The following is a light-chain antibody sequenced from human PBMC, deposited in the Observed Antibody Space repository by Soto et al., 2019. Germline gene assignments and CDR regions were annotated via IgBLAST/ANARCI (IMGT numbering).Light chain of an antibody. CDR1: QTISSGS. V-gene: IGKV3-20*01. CDR3: QQYGSSRT. CDR2: GAS. J-gene: IGKJ1*01. Sequence: EMVLTQSPGTLSLSPGEGATLSCRASQTISSGSLAWYQQKPGQPPRLLIYGASSRAAGIPDRFSGSGSGTDFSLTIGRLEPADFAVYYCQQYGSSRTFGQGTKVEV.